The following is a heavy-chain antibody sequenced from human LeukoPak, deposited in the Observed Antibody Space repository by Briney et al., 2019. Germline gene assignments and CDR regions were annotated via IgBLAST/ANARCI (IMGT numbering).Heavy chain of an antibody. V-gene: IGHV1-2*02. CDR3: ARDLLYGDYSFDF. Sequence: ASVKVSCKASGYTFTGYYMHWVRQAPGQGLEWMGWINPNSGDTNYAQKFQGRVTMTRDTSISTAYMELSRLRSDDTAVYYCARDLLYGDYSFDFWGQGTLVTVFS. CDR2: INPNSGDT. CDR1: GYTFTGYY. J-gene: IGHJ4*02. D-gene: IGHD4-17*01.